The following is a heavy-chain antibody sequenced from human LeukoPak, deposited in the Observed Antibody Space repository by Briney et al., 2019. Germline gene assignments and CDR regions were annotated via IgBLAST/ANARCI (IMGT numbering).Heavy chain of an antibody. CDR2: TYYRSKWYN. V-gene: IGHV6-1*01. Sequence: SRTLSLTCAISGXSVSSNSAAWNWIRQSPSRGLEWLGRTYYRSKWYNDYAVSMKSRITINPDTSKDQFSLQLNSVTPEDTAVYYCARDAGSGWSSFDYWGQGTLVTVSS. J-gene: IGHJ4*02. CDR3: ARDAGSGWSSFDY. CDR1: GXSVSSNSAA. D-gene: IGHD6-19*01.